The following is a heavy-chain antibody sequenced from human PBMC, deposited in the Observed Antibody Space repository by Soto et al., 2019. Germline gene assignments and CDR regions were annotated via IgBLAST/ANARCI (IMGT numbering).Heavy chain of an antibody. CDR1: RGSFSGYY. V-gene: IGHV4-34*01. CDR3: ARPAIAAAVSAFDY. J-gene: IGHJ4*02. Sequence: QVQLQQWGAGLLKPSETLSLTCAVYRGSFSGYYWSWIRQSPGKGLEWIGEINHSGSTNYNPSLKERPTXXEXTXXTQSALRLRSVTAADTAGYYCARPAIAAAVSAFDYWGQGTLVTVSS. D-gene: IGHD6-13*01. CDR2: INHSGST.